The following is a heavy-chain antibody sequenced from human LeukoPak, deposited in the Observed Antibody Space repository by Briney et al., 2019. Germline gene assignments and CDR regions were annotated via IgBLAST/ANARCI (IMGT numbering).Heavy chain of an antibody. CDR2: ITSSGTTF. D-gene: IGHD6-13*01. Sequence: GGSLRLSCAASGFTFSSYWMNWVRQAPGKGLEWVSYITSSGTTFYCADSVKGRFTVSRDNAKNSLYLQLTSLRAEDTAVYYCATTAAGRTFDYWGQGTLVTVSS. V-gene: IGHV3-48*01. CDR1: GFTFSSYW. CDR3: ATTAAGRTFDY. J-gene: IGHJ4*02.